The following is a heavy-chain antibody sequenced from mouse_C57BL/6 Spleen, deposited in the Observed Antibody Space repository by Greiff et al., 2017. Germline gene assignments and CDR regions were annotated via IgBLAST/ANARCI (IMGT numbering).Heavy chain of an antibody. V-gene: IGHV3-1*01. CDR1: GYSITSGHD. D-gene: IGHD3-2*02. CDR3: ARVQLRLPFAY. J-gene: IGHJ3*01. Sequence: DVKLQESGPGMVKPSQSLSLTCTVTGYSITSGHDWHWIRHFPGNNLEWMGYISYSGSTNYNPSLKSRISITHDTSKNHFFLKLNSVTTEDTATYYCARVQLRLPFAYWGQGTLVTVSA. CDR2: ISYSGST.